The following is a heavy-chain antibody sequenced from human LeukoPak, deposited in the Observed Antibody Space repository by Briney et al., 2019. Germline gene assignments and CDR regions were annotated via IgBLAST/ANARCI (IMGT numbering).Heavy chain of an antibody. V-gene: IGHV3-21*01. CDR1: GFTFSSYS. CDR2: ISSSSSYI. Sequence: GGSLRLSCAAPGFTFSSYSMNWVRQAPGKGLEWVSSISSSSSYIYYADSVKGRFTISRDNAKNSLYLQMNSLRAEDTAVYYCARATALSPKLGYCSGGSCYSGDYYYGMDVWGQGTTVTVSS. D-gene: IGHD2-15*01. CDR3: ARATALSPKLGYCSGGSCYSGDYYYGMDV. J-gene: IGHJ6*02.